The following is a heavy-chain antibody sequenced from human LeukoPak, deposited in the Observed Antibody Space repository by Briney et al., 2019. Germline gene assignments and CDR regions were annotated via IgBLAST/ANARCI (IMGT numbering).Heavy chain of an antibody. Sequence: GGSLRLFCAASGFTFSSYGMHWGRQAPGKGLEWVAVISYDGSNKYYADPVKGRFTISRDNSKNTLYLQMNSLRAEDTAVYYCAKDSTTHYYYGMDVWGQGTTVTVSS. CDR3: AKDSTTHYYYGMDV. CDR1: GFTFSSYG. V-gene: IGHV3-30*18. J-gene: IGHJ6*02. CDR2: ISYDGSNK. D-gene: IGHD4-11*01.